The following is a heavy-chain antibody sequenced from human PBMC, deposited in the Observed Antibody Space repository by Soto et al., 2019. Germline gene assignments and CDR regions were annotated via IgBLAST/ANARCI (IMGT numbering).Heavy chain of an antibody. D-gene: IGHD7-27*01. CDR2: IKSKTDGGTT. CDR1: GFTVSSNY. Sequence: GGSLRLSCAASGFTVSSNYMSWVRQAPGKGLEWVGRIKSKTDGGTTDYAAPVKGRFTISRDDSKNTLYLQMNSLKTEDTAVYYCPTDATGDLDYWGQGTLVTVSS. V-gene: IGHV3-15*01. J-gene: IGHJ4*02. CDR3: PTDATGDLDY.